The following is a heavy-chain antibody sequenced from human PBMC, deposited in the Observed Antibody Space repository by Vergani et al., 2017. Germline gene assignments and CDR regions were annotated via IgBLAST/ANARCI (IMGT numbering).Heavy chain of an antibody. CDR1: GYTFTSYG. V-gene: IGHV1-18*01. Sequence: QVQLVQSGAEVKKPGALVKVSCKASGYTFTSYGISWVRQAPGQGLEWMGWISAYNGNTNYAQKLQGRVTMTTDTSTSTAYMELRSLRSDDTAVYYCAGPRIAVAVVEYYYGMDVWGQGTTVTVSS. CDR2: ISAYNGNT. CDR3: AGPRIAVAVVEYYYGMDV. J-gene: IGHJ6*02. D-gene: IGHD6-19*01.